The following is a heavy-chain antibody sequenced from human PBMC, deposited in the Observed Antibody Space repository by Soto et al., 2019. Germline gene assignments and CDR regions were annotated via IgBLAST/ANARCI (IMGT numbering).Heavy chain of an antibody. D-gene: IGHD3-22*01. CDR2: ISYDGSNK. J-gene: IGHJ3*02. CDR1: GFTFSSYA. CDR3: ARDLEITMIVVVITDGAFDI. V-gene: IGHV3-30-3*01. Sequence: LRLSCAASGFTFSSYAMHWVRQAPGKGLEWVAVISYDGSNKYYADSVKGRFTISRDNSKNTLYLQMNSLRAEDTAVYYCARDLEITMIVVVITDGAFDIWGQGTMVTVSS.